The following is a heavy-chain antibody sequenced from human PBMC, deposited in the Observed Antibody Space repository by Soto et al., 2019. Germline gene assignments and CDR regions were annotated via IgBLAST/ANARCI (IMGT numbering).Heavy chain of an antibody. CDR3: ARAGKQLVPYYYYGMDV. J-gene: IGHJ6*02. CDR2: IIPIFGTA. V-gene: IGHV1-69*01. CDR1: GGTFSSYA. D-gene: IGHD6-13*01. Sequence: QVQLVQSGAEVKKPGSSVKVSCKASGGTFSSYAISWVRQAPGQGLEWMGGIIPIFGTANYAQKFQGRVTITADESTSTAYMELSSLRSEDTAMYYCARAGKQLVPYYYYGMDVWGQGTTVTVSS.